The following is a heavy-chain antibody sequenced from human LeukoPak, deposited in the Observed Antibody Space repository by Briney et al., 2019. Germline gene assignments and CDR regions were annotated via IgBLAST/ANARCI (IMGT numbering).Heavy chain of an antibody. J-gene: IGHJ4*02. V-gene: IGHV3-23*01. CDR2: ISGSGGST. Sequence: GGSLRLSCAASGFTFSSYAMSWVRQAPGKGLEWVSAISGSGGSTYYADSVKGRFTISRDNAENTLYLQMNSLRAEDTAVYYCARSAADAFDYWGQGTLVTVSS. CDR1: GFTFSSYA. CDR3: ARSAADAFDY.